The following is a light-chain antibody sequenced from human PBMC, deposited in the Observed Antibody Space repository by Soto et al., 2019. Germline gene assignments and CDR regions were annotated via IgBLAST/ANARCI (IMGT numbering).Light chain of an antibody. J-gene: IGKJ2*01. CDR2: GAS. V-gene: IGKV3-15*01. Sequence: EMVMTQSPATLSVSPGERATLSCRASQSVSSNLAWYQQKPGQAPRLLIYGASTRATGIPARFSGSGSGTDFTLTINRLGPEDSAVYYCQQFDTSPYTFGQGTKLEIK. CDR3: QQFDTSPYT. CDR1: QSVSSN.